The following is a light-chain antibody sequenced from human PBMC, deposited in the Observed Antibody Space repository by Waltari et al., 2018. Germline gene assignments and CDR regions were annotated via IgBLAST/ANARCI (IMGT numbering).Light chain of an antibody. CDR1: SSDVGSYNL. V-gene: IGLV2-23*03. J-gene: IGLJ2*01. Sequence: QSALTQPASVSGSPGQSITISCTGTSSDVGSYNLVSWYQQHPGKAPKLMIYEGSKGPSGVSNRSSGSKPGNTASLRISGLQAEDEADYYCCSYAGSSTFEVFGGGTRLTVL. CDR3: CSYAGSSTFEV. CDR2: EGS.